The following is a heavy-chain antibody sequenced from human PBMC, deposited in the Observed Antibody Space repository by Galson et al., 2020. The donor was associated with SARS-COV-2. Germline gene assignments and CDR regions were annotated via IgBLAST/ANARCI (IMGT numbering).Heavy chain of an antibody. CDR1: GYTFTSYG. Sequence: ASVKVSCKASGYTFTSYGISWVRQAPGQGLEWMGWISAYNGNTNYAQKLQGRVTMTTDTSTSTAYMELRSLRSDDTAVYYCARSGFTYYYDSSGAFWGYWGQGTLVTVSS. V-gene: IGHV1-18*04. CDR2: ISAYNGNT. J-gene: IGHJ4*02. CDR3: ARSGFTYYYDSSGAFWGY. D-gene: IGHD3-22*01.